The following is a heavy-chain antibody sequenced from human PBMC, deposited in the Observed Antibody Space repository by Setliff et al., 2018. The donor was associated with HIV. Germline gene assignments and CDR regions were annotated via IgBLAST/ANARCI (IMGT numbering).Heavy chain of an antibody. D-gene: IGHD6-19*01. CDR1: GGSFSGHY. CDR2: MSHSGGA. CDR3: ARGRKKTLAVSGTRYFDF. V-gene: IGHV4-34*01. J-gene: IGHJ4*01. Sequence: LSLTCAVYGGSFSGHYWSWVRQVPGKGLEWIGEMSHSGGANYNPSLKSRVSISVDTSKNQFSLKLTSVTAADMGVYYCARGRKKTLAVSGTRYFDFWGQERWSPSPQ.